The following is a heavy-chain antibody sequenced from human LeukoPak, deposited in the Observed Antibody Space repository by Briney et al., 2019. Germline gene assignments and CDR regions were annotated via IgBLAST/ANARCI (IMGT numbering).Heavy chain of an antibody. CDR1: GYTFTGYY. J-gene: IGHJ3*02. CDR2: INPNSGGT. V-gene: IGHV1-2*02. CDR3: ARTNDYGDFDAFDI. Sequence: ASVKVSCKASGYTFTGYYMHWVRQAPGQGLEWMGLINPNSGGTNYAQKFQGRVTMTRDTSISTAYMELSRLRSDDTAVYYCARTNDYGDFDAFDIWGQGTMVTVSS. D-gene: IGHD4-17*01.